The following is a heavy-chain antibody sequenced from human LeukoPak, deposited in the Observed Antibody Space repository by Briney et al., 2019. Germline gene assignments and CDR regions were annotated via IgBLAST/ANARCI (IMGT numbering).Heavy chain of an antibody. D-gene: IGHD3/OR15-3a*01. CDR2: IIPIFGTA. CDR1: GGTFSSYA. J-gene: IGHJ3*02. CDR3: ARGSTPAGLVAFDI. V-gene: IGHV1-69*05. Sequence: ASVKVSCMASGGTFSSYAISWVRQAPGQGLEWMGGIIPIFGTANYAQKFQGRVTITTDESTSTAYMELSGLRSEDTAVYYCARGSTPAGLVAFDIWGQGTMVTVSS.